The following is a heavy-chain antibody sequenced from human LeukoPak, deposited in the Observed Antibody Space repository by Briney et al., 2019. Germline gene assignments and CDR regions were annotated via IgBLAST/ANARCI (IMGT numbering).Heavy chain of an antibody. J-gene: IGHJ4*02. V-gene: IGHV1-2*02. CDR1: GYTFTSYD. Sequence: ASVKVSCKASGYTFTSYDINWVRQATGQGLEWMGWINPNSGGTNYAQKFQGRVTMTRDTSISTAYMELSRLRSDDTAVYYCARTYCSSTSCYLYYFDYWGQGTLVTVSS. D-gene: IGHD2-2*01. CDR3: ARTYCSSTSCYLYYFDY. CDR2: INPNSGGT.